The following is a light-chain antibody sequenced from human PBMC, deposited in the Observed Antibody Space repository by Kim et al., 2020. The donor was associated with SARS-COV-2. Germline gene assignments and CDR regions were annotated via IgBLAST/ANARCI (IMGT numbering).Light chain of an antibody. CDR1: NIGAKR. V-gene: IGLV3-21*04. Sequence: SYELTQPPSVSVAPGKTASLTCVGENIGAKRVPWYQQKLGQAPVVVTYYDSGRPSGIPARFFGSNSGPTATLTISRAVARDEADYYCQAWDRINVFLFGG. J-gene: IGLJ3*02. CDR3: QAWDRINVFL. CDR2: YDS.